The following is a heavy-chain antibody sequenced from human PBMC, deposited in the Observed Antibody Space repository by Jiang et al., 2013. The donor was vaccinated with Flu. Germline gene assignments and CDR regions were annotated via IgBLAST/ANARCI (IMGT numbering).Heavy chain of an antibody. CDR3: ARIKPGYCSSTSCYMYYFDY. Sequence: KPSETLSLTCTVSGGSVSSGSYYWSWIRQPPGKGLEWIGYIYYSGSTNYNPSLKSRVTISVDTSKNQFSLKLSSVTAADTAVYYCARIKPGYCSSTSCYMYYFDYWGQGTLVTVSS. CDR1: GGSVSSGSYY. CDR2: IYYSGST. V-gene: IGHV4-61*01. J-gene: IGHJ4*02. D-gene: IGHD2-2*01.